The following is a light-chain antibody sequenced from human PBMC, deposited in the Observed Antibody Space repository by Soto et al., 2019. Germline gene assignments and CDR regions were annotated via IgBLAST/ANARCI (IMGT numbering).Light chain of an antibody. CDR2: DAT. CDR3: QQYHDWPPLT. CDR1: QYINSN. V-gene: IGKV3D-15*01. J-gene: IGKJ4*01. Sequence: DIVMTQSPATLSESPGERVTLSCRSSQYINSNLAWYQQKPGQPPRLLIYDATSRATGIPSRFSGSGSGTDLTLTIISLQSEDFAVYFCQQYHDWPPLTFGGGTKVEIK.